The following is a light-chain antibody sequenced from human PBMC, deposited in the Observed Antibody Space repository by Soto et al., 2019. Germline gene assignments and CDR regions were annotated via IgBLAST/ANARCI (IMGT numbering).Light chain of an antibody. CDR3: QQYGSSPRT. CDR1: QTVSTNY. J-gene: IGKJ2*01. Sequence: ELVLTQSPGTLSLSPGERATISCRASQTVSTNYLAWYQQKPGQAPRLLIYGASSRATGIPDRFSGSGSGTDFILTISRLEPEDFAVYYCQQYGSSPRTFGQGTKLEIK. V-gene: IGKV3-20*01. CDR2: GAS.